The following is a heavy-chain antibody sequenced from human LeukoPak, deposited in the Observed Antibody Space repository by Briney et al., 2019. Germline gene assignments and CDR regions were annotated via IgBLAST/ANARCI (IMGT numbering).Heavy chain of an antibody. D-gene: IGHD6-19*01. J-gene: IGHJ4*02. CDR3: ARKYSSGWYIDY. V-gene: IGHV4-38-2*02. CDR1: GYSISSGYY. Sequence: SETLSLTCTVSGYSISSGYYWGWIRQPPGKGLEWIGSIYHSGSTYYNPSLKSRVTISVDTSKNQFSLKLSSATAADTAVYYCARKYSSGWYIDYWGQGTLVTVSS. CDR2: IYHSGST.